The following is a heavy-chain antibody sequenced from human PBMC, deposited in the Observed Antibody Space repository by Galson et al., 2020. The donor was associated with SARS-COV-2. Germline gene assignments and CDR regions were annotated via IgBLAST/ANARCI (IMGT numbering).Heavy chain of an antibody. CDR2: VSHNGDRT. J-gene: IGHJ4*02. V-gene: IGHV3-23*01. CDR3: AIDLSGSECPCMGD. CDR1: GFIFSNHA. Sequence: GGSLRLSCAVSGFIFSNHAMTWVRQAPGKGLEWVSTVSHNGDRTYYADSVKGRFTISIDISKNTLYLQMNSLTAEDTAVYYCAIDLSGSECPCMGDGGQGAWVTVAS. D-gene: IGHD1-26*01.